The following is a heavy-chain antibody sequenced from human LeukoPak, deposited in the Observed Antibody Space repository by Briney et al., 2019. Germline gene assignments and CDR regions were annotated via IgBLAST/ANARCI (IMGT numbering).Heavy chain of an antibody. CDR1: GFTFSSYS. J-gene: IGHJ4*02. Sequence: GGSLRLSCAASGFTFSSYSMNWVRQAPGKGLEWVSSISSSSSYIYYADSVKGRFTISRDNAKNSLYLQMNSLRAEDTAVYYCAREMGTGSGSYYFDYWGQGTLVTVSS. V-gene: IGHV3-21*01. CDR3: AREMGTGSGSYYFDY. D-gene: IGHD3-10*01. CDR2: ISSSSSYI.